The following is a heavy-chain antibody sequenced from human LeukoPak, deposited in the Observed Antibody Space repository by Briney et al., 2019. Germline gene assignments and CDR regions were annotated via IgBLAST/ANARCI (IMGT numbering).Heavy chain of an antibody. CDR1: GYTFTGYY. CDR2: INPNSGGT. CDR3: ARDYYYDSSGYYYICYFDY. J-gene: IGHJ4*02. Sequence: ASVKVSCKASGYTFTGYYMHWVRQAPGQGLEWMGWINPNSGGTNYAQKFQGRVTMTRDTSISTAYMELSRLRSDDTAVYYCARDYYYDSSGYYYICYFDYWGQGTLVTVSS. V-gene: IGHV1-2*02. D-gene: IGHD3-22*01.